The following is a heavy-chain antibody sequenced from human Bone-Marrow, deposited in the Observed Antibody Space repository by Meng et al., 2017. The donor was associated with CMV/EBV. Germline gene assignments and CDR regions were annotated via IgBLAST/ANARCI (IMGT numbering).Heavy chain of an antibody. J-gene: IGHJ6*02. CDR1: EFTFSSYS. V-gene: IGHV3-21*04. CDR2: ISSSSSYI. CDR3: AKDQLYSRRAYYYLYGMDV. D-gene: IGHD1-26*01. Sequence: GGSLRLSCAASEFTFSSYSMSWVRQAPGKGLEWVSSISSSSSYIYYADSVKGRFTISRDNSKNSLYLQMNSLRAEDTAVYYCAKDQLYSRRAYYYLYGMDVWGQGTMVTGSS.